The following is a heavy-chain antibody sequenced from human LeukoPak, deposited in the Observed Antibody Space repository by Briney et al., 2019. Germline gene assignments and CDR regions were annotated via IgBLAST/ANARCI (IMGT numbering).Heavy chain of an antibody. J-gene: IGHJ4*02. D-gene: IGHD3-22*01. Sequence: GGSLRLSCAASGFTFSSYAMSWVRQAPGKGLEWVSAISGSGGSTYYADSVKGRFTVSRDNSKNTLYLQMNSLRAEDTAVYYCAKGYYYDSSGYFDYWGQGTLVTVSS. CDR2: ISGSGGST. V-gene: IGHV3-23*01. CDR3: AKGYYYDSSGYFDY. CDR1: GFTFSSYA.